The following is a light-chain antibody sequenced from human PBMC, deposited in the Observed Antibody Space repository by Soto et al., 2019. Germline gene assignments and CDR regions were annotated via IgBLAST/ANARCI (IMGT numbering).Light chain of an antibody. V-gene: IGLV2-14*01. CDR3: SSNTSSDFVL. J-gene: IGLJ2*01. CDR1: SSDVGGYNY. CDR2: DVT. Sequence: QSALTQPASVSGSPGQSITISCTGTSSDVGGYNYVSWYQQHPGKAPKLMIYDVTNRPSGVSNRFSGSKSGNTASLTISGLQAEDEADYYCSSNTSSDFVLFGGGTKLTVL.